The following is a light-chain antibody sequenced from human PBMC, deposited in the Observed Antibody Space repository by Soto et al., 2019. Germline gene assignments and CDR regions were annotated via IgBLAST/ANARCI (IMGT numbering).Light chain of an antibody. V-gene: IGKV3-20*01. Sequence: EIVLTQSPGTLSLSPGERATLSCRASQSVSSSYLAWYQPKPGQAPRLLIYGASSRATGIPDRFSGSGSGTEFTLTISSLQSEDFAIYDGQQYDKWPLSFGQGTKVDI. CDR1: QSVSSSY. CDR2: GAS. J-gene: IGKJ1*01. CDR3: QQYDKWPLS.